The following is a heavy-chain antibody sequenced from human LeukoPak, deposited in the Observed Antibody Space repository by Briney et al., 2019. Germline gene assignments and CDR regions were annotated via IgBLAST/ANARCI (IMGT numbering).Heavy chain of an antibody. J-gene: IGHJ4*02. CDR3: ARRHGSGINGSCYNPDY. Sequence: ASVKVSCKASGYTFTSYDINWVRQATGQGLEWMGWMNPNSGNTGYAQKFQGRVTMTRNSSITTAYMELSSLRSEDTAVYYCARRHGSGINGSCYNPDYWGQGTLVTVSS. CDR2: MNPNSGNT. D-gene: IGHD2-15*01. V-gene: IGHV1-8*01. CDR1: GYTFTSYD.